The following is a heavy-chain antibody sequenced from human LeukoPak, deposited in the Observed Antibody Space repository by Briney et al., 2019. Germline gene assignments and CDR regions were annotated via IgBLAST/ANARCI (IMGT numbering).Heavy chain of an antibody. Sequence: GASVKVSCKASGYTFSSYDINWVRQAAGQGLEWMGWMNPKTGNTGFSQKFQGRVTITRDTSISTAYMELSSLRSEDTAVYYCARAKSLVQLSGYYYYYMDVWGKGTTVTVSS. CDR1: GYTFSSYD. J-gene: IGHJ6*03. D-gene: IGHD1-1*01. CDR2: MNPKTGNT. V-gene: IGHV1-8*03. CDR3: ARAKSLVQLSGYYYYYMDV.